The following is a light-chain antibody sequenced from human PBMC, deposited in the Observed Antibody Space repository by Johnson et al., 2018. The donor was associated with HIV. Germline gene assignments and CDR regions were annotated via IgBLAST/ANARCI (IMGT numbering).Light chain of an antibody. CDR3: AAWDDSLNGRV. CDR1: SSNIGNNY. V-gene: IGLV1-47*01. CDR2: RNN. J-gene: IGLJ1*01. Sequence: QSVLTQPPSMSAAPGQKVTISCSGGSSNIGNNYVSWYQQLPGTAPKLLIYRNNQRPSGVPGRFSGSKSGTSASLAISGLQAEDEADYYCAAWDDSLNGRVFGTGTKVTIL.